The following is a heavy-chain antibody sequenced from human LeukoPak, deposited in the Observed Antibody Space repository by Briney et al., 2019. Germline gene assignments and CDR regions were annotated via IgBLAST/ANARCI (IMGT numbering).Heavy chain of an antibody. CDR2: VSRDGRNQ. V-gene: IGHV3-30*18. Sequence: PGGSLRLSCAASGFSFNNYGMFWARQAPGAGLEWVAFVSRDGRNQHLADSVKGRFTISRDNSQNTIYLQTNTLRTEDTAIYYCAKERQSNGYGSYLDSWGQGTLVTVSS. D-gene: IGHD5-12*01. CDR3: AKERQSNGYGSYLDS. J-gene: IGHJ4*02. CDR1: GFSFNNYG.